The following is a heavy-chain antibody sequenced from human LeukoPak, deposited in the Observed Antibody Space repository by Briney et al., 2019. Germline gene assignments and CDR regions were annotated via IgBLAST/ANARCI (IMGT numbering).Heavy chain of an antibody. D-gene: IGHD5-18*01. V-gene: IGHV4-59*01. Sequence: SETLSLTCTVSGGSLSSYYWSWIRQPPGKGLEWIGYIYYSGSTNYNPSLKSRVTISVDTSKNQFSLKLSSVTAADTAVYYCAGSGYSYGPFDYWGQGTLVTVSS. J-gene: IGHJ4*02. CDR3: AGSGYSYGPFDY. CDR2: IYYSGST. CDR1: GGSLSSYY.